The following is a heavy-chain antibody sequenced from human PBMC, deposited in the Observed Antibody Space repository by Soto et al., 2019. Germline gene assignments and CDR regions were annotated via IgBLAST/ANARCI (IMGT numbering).Heavy chain of an antibody. V-gene: IGHV3-30*03. CDR1: GFTFSSYG. J-gene: IGHJ4*02. Sequence: QVQLVESGGGVVQPGRSLRLSCAASGFTFSSYGMHWVRQAPGKGLEWVAVISYDGSNKYYADSVKGRFTISRDNSKNXXXXXXXXXXXXXXXXXXXXXXXXXXXXXXXXWGQGTLVTVSS. CDR2: ISYDGSNK. CDR3: XXXXXXXXXXXXX.